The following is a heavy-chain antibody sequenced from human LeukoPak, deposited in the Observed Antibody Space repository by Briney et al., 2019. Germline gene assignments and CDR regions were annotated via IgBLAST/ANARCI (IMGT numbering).Heavy chain of an antibody. D-gene: IGHD1-26*01. J-gene: IGHJ3*02. Sequence: QPGGSLRLSCAASGFTFSSYEMNWVRQAPGKGLEWVSYISSSDSTIYYADSVKGRFTISRDNAKNSLYLQMNSLRAEDTAVYYCARDTDIVGATPDAFDIWGQGTMVTVSS. CDR3: ARDTDIVGATPDAFDI. CDR2: ISSSDSTI. CDR1: GFTFSSYE. V-gene: IGHV3-48*03.